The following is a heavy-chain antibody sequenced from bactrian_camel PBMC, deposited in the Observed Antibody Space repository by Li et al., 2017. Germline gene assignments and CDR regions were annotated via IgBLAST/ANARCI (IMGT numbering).Heavy chain of an antibody. V-gene: IGHV3S40*01. CDR1: GFTFSSYA. Sequence: DVQLVESGGGLVQAGGSLRLSCTASGFTFSSYALSWVRRAPGKGLEWVSTINNGGKNIYYADSVKGRFTVSRDNAKNTLYLQLNSLKNEDTAMYYCAKDRWLGSNVEVTSDFDSWGQGTQVTVS. CDR2: INNGGKNI. D-gene: IGHD1*01. J-gene: IGHJ6*01. CDR3: AKDRWLGSNVEVTSDFDS.